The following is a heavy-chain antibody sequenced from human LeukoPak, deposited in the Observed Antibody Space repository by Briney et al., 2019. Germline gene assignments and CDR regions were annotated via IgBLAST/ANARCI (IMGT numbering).Heavy chain of an antibody. Sequence: ASVKVSCKASGYTFTSYDIIWVRQAPGQGLEWMGWISAYNGNTNYAQKLQGRVTMTTDTSTSTAYMELRSLRSDDTAVYYCARDYKSYYYDSSGYYYHLVDCGYWGQGTLVTVSS. CDR2: ISAYNGNT. J-gene: IGHJ4*02. CDR3: ARDYKSYYYDSSGYYYHLVDCGY. CDR1: GYTFTSYD. V-gene: IGHV1-18*01. D-gene: IGHD3-22*01.